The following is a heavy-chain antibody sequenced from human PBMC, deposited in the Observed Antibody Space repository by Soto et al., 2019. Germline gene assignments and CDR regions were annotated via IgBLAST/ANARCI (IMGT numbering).Heavy chain of an antibody. D-gene: IGHD4-17*01. CDR1: GGSISSYY. CDR3: ARAGDYGDYDAFDI. J-gene: IGHJ3*02. Sequence: PSETLSLTCTVSGGSISSYYWSWIRQPPGKGLEWIGYMYYSGSTNYNPSLKSRVTISVDTSKNQFSLKLSSVTAADTAVYYCARAGDYGDYDAFDIWGQGTMVTV. V-gene: IGHV4-59*01. CDR2: MYYSGST.